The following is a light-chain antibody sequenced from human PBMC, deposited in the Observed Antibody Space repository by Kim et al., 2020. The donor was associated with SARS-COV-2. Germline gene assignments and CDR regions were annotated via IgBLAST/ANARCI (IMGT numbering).Light chain of an antibody. Sequence: SYELTQPPSVSVAPGQTARITCGGNKIGGHNVHWYQQKPGQAPVLVIYYDSDRPSGIPERFSGSKAANTATLTISRVEAGDEADYYCQVWDSDTDDYVFG. CDR2: YDS. V-gene: IGLV3-21*01. J-gene: IGLJ1*01. CDR1: KIGGHN. CDR3: QVWDSDTDDYV.